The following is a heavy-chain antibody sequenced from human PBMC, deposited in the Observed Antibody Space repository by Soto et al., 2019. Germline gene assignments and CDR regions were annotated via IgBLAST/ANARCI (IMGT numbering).Heavy chain of an antibody. CDR1: GYTFTSYD. V-gene: IGHV1-8*01. CDR2: MNPNSGNT. CDR3: ARVLGYCSSTSCSNWFDP. D-gene: IGHD2-2*01. Sequence: ASVKVSCKASGYTFTSYDINWVRQATGQGLEWMGWMNPNSGNTGYAQKFQGRVTMTRNTSISTAYMELSSLRSEDTAVYYCARVLGYCSSTSCSNWFDPWGQGTLVTVS. J-gene: IGHJ5*02.